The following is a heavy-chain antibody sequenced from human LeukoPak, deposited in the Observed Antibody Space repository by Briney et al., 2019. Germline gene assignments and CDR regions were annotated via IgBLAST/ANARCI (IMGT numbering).Heavy chain of an antibody. D-gene: IGHD5-18*01. CDR3: ARDLSGIAGYTYGRGIDY. CDR1: GFSLSTYW. Sequence: GGSLRLSCAASGFSLSTYWMSWVRQAPGKGLEWVANIKQDESGKDYVDSVKGRFTISRDNAKTSLYLQMNSLRAEDTAVYYCARDLSGIAGYTYGRGIDYWGQGTLVTVSS. V-gene: IGHV3-7*01. CDR2: IKQDESGK. J-gene: IGHJ4*02.